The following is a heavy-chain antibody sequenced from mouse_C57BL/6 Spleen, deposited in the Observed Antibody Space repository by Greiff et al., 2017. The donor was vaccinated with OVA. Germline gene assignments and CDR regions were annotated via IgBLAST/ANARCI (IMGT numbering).Heavy chain of an antibody. Sequence: VQLQQSGPGMVKPSQSLSLTCTVTGYSITSGYDWHWIRHFPGNKLEWMGYISYSGSTNYNPSLKSRISITHDTSKNHFFLKLNSVTTEDTATYYCARGTTVLDYWGQGTTLTVSS. CDR1: GYSITSGYD. J-gene: IGHJ2*01. CDR3: ARGTTVLDY. D-gene: IGHD1-1*01. CDR2: ISYSGST. V-gene: IGHV3-1*01.